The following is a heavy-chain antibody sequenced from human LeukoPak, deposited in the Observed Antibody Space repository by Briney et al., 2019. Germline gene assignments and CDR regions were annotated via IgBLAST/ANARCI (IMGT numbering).Heavy chain of an antibody. CDR3: AKDATGEYYYDSSGYGYFQH. Sequence: SLRLSCAASGFTFDDYAMHWVRQAPGKGLEWVSGISWNSGSIGYADSVKGRFTISRDNAKNSLYLQMNSLRAEDMALYYCAKDATGEYYYDSSGYGYFQHWGQGTLVTVSS. CDR2: ISWNSGSI. CDR1: GFTFDDYA. J-gene: IGHJ1*01. V-gene: IGHV3-9*03. D-gene: IGHD3-22*01.